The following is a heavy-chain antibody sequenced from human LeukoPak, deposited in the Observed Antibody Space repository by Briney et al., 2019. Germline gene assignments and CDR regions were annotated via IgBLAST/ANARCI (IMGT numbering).Heavy chain of an antibody. V-gene: IGHV3-30*18. J-gene: IGHJ6*02. CDR2: ISYDGSNK. CDR1: GFTFSSYG. CDR3: AKDGPDFYGGNFEPYYYGMDV. D-gene: IGHD4-23*01. Sequence: PGGSLRLSCAASGFTFSSYGMHWVRQAPGKGLEWVAVISYDGSNKYYADSVKGRFTISRDNSKNTLYLQMNSLRAEDTAVYYCAKDGPDFYGGNFEPYYYGMDVWGQGTTVTVSS.